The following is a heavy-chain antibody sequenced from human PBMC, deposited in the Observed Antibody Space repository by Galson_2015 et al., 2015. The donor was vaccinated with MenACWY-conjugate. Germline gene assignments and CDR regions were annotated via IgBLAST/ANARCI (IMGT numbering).Heavy chain of an antibody. D-gene: IGHD6-13*01. J-gene: IGHJ3*02. CDR2: ISSSSSYI. CDR1: GFTFSSYS. CDR3: AREASSSWLEHDAFDI. V-gene: IGHV3-21*01. Sequence: SLRLSCAASGFTFSSYSMNWVRQAPGKGLEWVSSISSSSSYIYYADSVKGRFTISRDNAKNSLYLQMNSLRAEDTAVYYCAREASSSWLEHDAFDIWGQGTMVTVSS.